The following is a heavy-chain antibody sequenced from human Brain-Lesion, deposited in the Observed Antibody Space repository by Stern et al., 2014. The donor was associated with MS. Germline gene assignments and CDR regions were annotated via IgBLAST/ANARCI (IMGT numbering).Heavy chain of an antibody. J-gene: IGHJ4*02. Sequence: QVQLQQWGAGLLKPSETLSLTCGVYGGSFSGYYWTWIRQPPGKGLEWIGEINHSGRINYNPSLESRVTMSVDTSKHQLSLRLSSATAVDTAVYYCARDVGGAFDYWGQGTLVTVSS. D-gene: IGHD2-21*01. CDR3: ARDVGGAFDY. V-gene: IGHV4-34*01. CDR2: INHSGRI. CDR1: GGSFSGYY.